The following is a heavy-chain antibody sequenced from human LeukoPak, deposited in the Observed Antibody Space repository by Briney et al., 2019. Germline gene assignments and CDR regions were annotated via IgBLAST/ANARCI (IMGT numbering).Heavy chain of an antibody. J-gene: IGHJ6*02. CDR3: ARDYGQSGYYGMDV. Sequence: GGSLRLSCAASGFTFSSYWMSWVRQAPGKGLEWVANIKQDGSEKDYVDSVKGRFTISRDNAKNSLYLQMNSLRAEDTAVYYCARDYGQSGYYGMDVWGQGTTVTVSS. CDR1: GFTFSSYW. D-gene: IGHD3-10*01. CDR2: IKQDGSEK. V-gene: IGHV3-7*01.